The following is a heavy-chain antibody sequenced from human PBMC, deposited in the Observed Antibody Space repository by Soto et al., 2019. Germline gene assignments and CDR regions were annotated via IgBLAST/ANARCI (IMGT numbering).Heavy chain of an antibody. V-gene: IGHV2-26*01. CDR2: IFSNDEK. CDR1: GFSLSNGKVG. Sequence: HVTLKESSPVLVKPTETLTLTWTVSGFSLSNGKVGVSWIRQPPGKALEWLAHIFSNDEKSYRTSLKSRLTISEDTSKSQVVLTMTNVDPVDTATYYCARILFGRSVAGGYFYMDVWGKGTTVTVSS. J-gene: IGHJ6*03. D-gene: IGHD6-19*01. CDR3: ARILFGRSVAGGYFYMDV.